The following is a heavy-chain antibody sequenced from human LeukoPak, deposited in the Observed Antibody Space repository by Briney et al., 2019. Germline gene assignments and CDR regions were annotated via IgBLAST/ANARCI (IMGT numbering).Heavy chain of an antibody. CDR3: ARRYSGLRGPFDY. D-gene: IGHD5-12*01. CDR2: ISYDGSNK. Sequence: GGSLRLSCAASAFTFSSYAMHWVRQAPGKGLEWVAVISYDGSNKYYADSVKGRFTISRDNSKNTLYLRMNSLRAEDTAVYYCARRYSGLRGPFDYWGQGTLVTVSS. V-gene: IGHV3-30-3*01. CDR1: AFTFSSYA. J-gene: IGHJ4*02.